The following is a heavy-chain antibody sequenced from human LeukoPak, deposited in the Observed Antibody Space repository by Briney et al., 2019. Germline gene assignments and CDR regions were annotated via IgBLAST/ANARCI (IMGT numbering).Heavy chain of an antibody. D-gene: IGHD3-10*01. V-gene: IGHV4-31*03. J-gene: IGHJ4*02. CDR1: GGSISSSSYY. Sequence: KSSETLSLTCTVSGGSISSSSYYWGWIRQHPGKGLEWIGYIYYSGSTYYNPSLKSRVTISVDTSKNQFSLKLSSVTAADTAVYYCARYYYGSGTHGNYFDYWAREPWSPSPQ. CDR3: ARYYYGSGTHGNYFDY. CDR2: IYYSGST.